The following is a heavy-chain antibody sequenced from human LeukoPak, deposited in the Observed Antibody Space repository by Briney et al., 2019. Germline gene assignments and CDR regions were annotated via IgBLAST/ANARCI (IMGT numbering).Heavy chain of an antibody. D-gene: IGHD3-22*01. Sequence: GGSLRLSCAASGFTFADYGMSWVRQAPGKGLEWVSGINWNGGSTGYADSVKGRFTISRDNAKNSLYLQMNSLRAEDTALYYCARGSYYYDSSGYPFDYWGQGTLVTVSS. CDR1: GFTFADYG. CDR3: ARGSYYYDSSGYPFDY. V-gene: IGHV3-20*04. CDR2: INWNGGST. J-gene: IGHJ4*02.